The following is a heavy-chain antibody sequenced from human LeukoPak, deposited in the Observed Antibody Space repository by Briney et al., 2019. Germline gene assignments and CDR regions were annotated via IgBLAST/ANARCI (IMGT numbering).Heavy chain of an antibody. CDR1: GFTFDDHG. CDR2: INWNGGST. J-gene: IGHJ6*03. D-gene: IGHD1-1*01. CDR3: ARYLEATETTWHYMDV. Sequence: GGALRLSCAASGFTFDDHGMTWVRQVPGKGLEWVSGINWNGGSTDYADSVKGRFTVSRDNAKNSLYLQMNSLRVEGTGLYYCARYLEATETTWHYMDVWGKGTTVIVSS. V-gene: IGHV3-20*04.